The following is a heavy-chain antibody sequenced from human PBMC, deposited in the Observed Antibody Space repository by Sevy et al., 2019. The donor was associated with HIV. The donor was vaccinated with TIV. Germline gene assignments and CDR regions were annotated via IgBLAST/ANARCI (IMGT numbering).Heavy chain of an antibody. Sequence: GGSLRLSCVASGFTLNSYWMSWVRQAPGKGLEWVANIKQDGSEKFYVDSVKGRFTISRDNARNSLYLQMNSLRAEDTAVYFCGRGSSGRNVGPYDYWGQGTPVTVSS. J-gene: IGHJ4*02. V-gene: IGHV3-7*04. CDR3: GRGSSGRNVGPYDY. CDR2: IKQDGSEK. CDR1: GFTLNSYW. D-gene: IGHD1-26*01.